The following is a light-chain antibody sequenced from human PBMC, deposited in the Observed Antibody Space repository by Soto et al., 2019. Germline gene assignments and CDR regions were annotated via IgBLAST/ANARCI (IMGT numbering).Light chain of an antibody. CDR1: SSDVGSYNL. Sequence: QSALTQPASVSGSPGQSITISCTGTSSDVGSYNLVSWYQQHPGKAPKLMIYEGSKRPSGVSNRFSGSKSGNTASLTISGLHAEDEADYYCCSYAGSRTYVFGNGTKVTV. J-gene: IGLJ1*01. CDR3: CSYAGSRTYV. CDR2: EGS. V-gene: IGLV2-23*01.